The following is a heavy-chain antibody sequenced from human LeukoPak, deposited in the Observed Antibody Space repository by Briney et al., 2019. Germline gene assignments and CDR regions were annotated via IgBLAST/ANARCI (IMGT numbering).Heavy chain of an antibody. Sequence: SETLSLTCTVSGGSISSDNYYWGWIRQPPGKGLEWIGSIYYSGSTYYNPSLKSRVTISVDTSKNQFSLKLSSVTAADTAVYYCARAKKGYSYGSGGYYYYYMDVWGKGTTVTASS. J-gene: IGHJ6*03. CDR1: GGSISSDNYY. CDR3: ARAKKGYSYGSGGYYYYYMDV. CDR2: IYYSGST. D-gene: IGHD5-18*01. V-gene: IGHV4-39*07.